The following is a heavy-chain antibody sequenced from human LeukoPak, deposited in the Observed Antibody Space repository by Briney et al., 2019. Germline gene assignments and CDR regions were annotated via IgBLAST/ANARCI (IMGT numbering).Heavy chain of an antibody. J-gene: IGHJ4*02. CDR1: GDSISDYY. CDR3: ARVTPYLFDY. V-gene: IGHV4-59*01. Sequence: PSETLSLTCTVSGDSISDYYWTWIRQPPGKELEWIGYIYYSGTTYYNPSLKSRVTISLDTSKTQFSLKMDSVTAADTAVYYCARVTPYLFDYWGQGTLVTVSS. D-gene: IGHD1-14*01. CDR2: IYYSGTT.